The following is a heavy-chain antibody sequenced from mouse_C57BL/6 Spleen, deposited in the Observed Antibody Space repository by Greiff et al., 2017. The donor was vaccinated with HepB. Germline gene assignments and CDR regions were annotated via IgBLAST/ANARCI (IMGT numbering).Heavy chain of an antibody. CDR1: GYTFTSYW. D-gene: IGHD3-2*02. V-gene: IGHV1-55*01. Sequence: QVQLQQPGAELVKPGASVKMSCKASGYTFTSYWITWVKQRPGQGLEWIGDIYPGSGSTKYNEKFKSKATLTVDTSSSTAYMQLSSLTSEDSAVYYCAREKKDSSGYLAYWVQGTLVTVSA. J-gene: IGHJ3*01. CDR3: AREKKDSSGYLAY. CDR2: IYPGSGST.